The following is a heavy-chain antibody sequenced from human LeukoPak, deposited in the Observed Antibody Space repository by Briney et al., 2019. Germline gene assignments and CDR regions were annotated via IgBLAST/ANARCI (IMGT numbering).Heavy chain of an antibody. CDR3: ARSGYYYYGMDV. J-gene: IGHJ6*02. CDR2: VYYSGST. Sequence: SETLSLTCTVSGGSISSYYWSWIRQPPGKGLEWIGYVYYSGSTNYNPSLKSRVTISVDTSKNQFSLKLSSVTAADTAVYYCARSGYYYYGMDVWGQGTTVTVSS. V-gene: IGHV4-59*08. CDR1: GGSISSYY.